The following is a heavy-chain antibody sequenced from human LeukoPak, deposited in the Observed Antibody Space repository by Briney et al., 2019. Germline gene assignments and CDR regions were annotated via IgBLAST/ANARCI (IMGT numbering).Heavy chain of an antibody. J-gene: IGHJ4*02. CDR1: GFTLGDYA. CDR2: IRSKAYGGTT. V-gene: IGHV3-49*04. CDR3: TRLDDSSGPPPPSY. D-gene: IGHD3-22*01. Sequence: PGGSLRLSCTASGFTLGDYAMSWVRQAPGKGLEWVGFIRSKAYGGTTEYAASVKGRFTISRDDSKSIAYLQMNSLKTEDTAVYYCTRLDDSSGPPPPSYWGQGTLVTVSS.